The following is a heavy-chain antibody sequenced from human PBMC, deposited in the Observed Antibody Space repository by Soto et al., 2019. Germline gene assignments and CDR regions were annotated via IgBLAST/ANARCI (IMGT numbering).Heavy chain of an antibody. Sequence: QVQLVQSGAEVKKPGASVKVSCKASGYTFTGYCMHWVRQAPGQGLEWMGWINPNNGDTKYAQRFQGRVTVTRDTSSSTAYMELRRLTSDDTAVYYCGREERNGFDSWGQGTLVTVSS. CDR1: GYTFTGYC. CDR2: INPNNGDT. CDR3: GREERNGFDS. J-gene: IGHJ5*01. V-gene: IGHV1-2*02.